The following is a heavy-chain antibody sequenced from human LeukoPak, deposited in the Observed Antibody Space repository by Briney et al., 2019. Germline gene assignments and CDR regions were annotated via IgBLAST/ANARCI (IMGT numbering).Heavy chain of an antibody. J-gene: IGHJ3*02. CDR3: ARDRQISMIVAVKRDAFDI. CDR1: GFIFRGYG. CDR2: ISYDGNNK. V-gene: IGHV3-30*03. D-gene: IGHD3-22*01. Sequence: GGSLRLSCVASGFIFRGYGMHWVRQAPGKGLEWVAVISYDGNNKYYANSVRGRFTISRDNSENTLYLQMSSLRTEDTAVYYCARDRQISMIVAVKRDAFDIWGQGTMVTVSS.